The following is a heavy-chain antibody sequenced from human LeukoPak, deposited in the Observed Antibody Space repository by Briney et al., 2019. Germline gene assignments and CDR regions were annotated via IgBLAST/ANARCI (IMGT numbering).Heavy chain of an antibody. J-gene: IGHJ4*02. D-gene: IGHD5-18*01. CDR1: GYTFTDYY. V-gene: IGHV1-2*02. Sequence: GASVKVSCKASGYTFTDYYMHWVRQAPGQGLEWMGWINPNSGGTNYAQKFQGRVTMTRDTSISTAYMELSRLTSDDTAVYYCAREPVDTPMVTSFDYWGQGTLVTVSS. CDR2: INPNSGGT. CDR3: AREPVDTPMVTSFDY.